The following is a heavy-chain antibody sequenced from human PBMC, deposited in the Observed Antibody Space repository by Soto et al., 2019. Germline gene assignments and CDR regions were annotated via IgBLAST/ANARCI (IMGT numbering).Heavy chain of an antibody. D-gene: IGHD3-22*01. CDR2: ISAHNGNT. J-gene: IGHJ4*02. Sequence: QVQLVQSGAEVKKPGASVKVSCKASGYTFVNYGISWVRQAPGQGLEWMGWISAHNGNTNYAQKFQGRVTMTTDTLRSTAHMELRSLRSDDTAVYYCARDYSESSGYPKEDWGQGTLVTVSS. CDR1: GYTFVNYG. CDR3: ARDYSESSGYPKED. V-gene: IGHV1-18*01.